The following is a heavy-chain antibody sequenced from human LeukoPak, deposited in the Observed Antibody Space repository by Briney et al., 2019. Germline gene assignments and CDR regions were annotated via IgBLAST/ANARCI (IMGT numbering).Heavy chain of an antibody. CDR3: ARVGLAAAGTFWFDP. CDR2: ISGYNGNT. D-gene: IGHD6-13*01. CDR1: GYTFTNYG. Sequence: ASVKVSCKAFGYTFTNYGISWVRQAPGQGLEWMGWISGYNGNTNYAQKLQGRVTMTTDTSTSTAYMELRSLRSDDTAVYYCARVGLAAAGTFWFDPWGQGTLVTVSS. V-gene: IGHV1-18*01. J-gene: IGHJ5*02.